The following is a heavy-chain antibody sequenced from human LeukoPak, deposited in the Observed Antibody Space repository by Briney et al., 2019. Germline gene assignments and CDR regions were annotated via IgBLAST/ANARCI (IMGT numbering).Heavy chain of an antibody. J-gene: IGHJ4*02. CDR1: GYTFTSYG. CDR2: ISAYNGNT. D-gene: IGHD3-22*01. CDR3: ARDVYYYDSSPYYYFDF. Sequence: ASVKVSCKASGYTFTSYGISWVRQAPGQGLEWMGWISAYNGNTNYAQKLQGRVTMTTDTSTSTAYMDLRSLRSDDTAVYYCARDVYYYDSSPYYYFDFWGQGTLVAVSS. V-gene: IGHV1-18*01.